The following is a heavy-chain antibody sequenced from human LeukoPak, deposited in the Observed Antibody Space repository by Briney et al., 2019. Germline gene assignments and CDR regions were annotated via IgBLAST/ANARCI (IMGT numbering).Heavy chain of an antibody. J-gene: IGHJ6*02. Sequence: PGGSLRLSCAASGFTFSSYGMHWVRQAPGKGLEWVAVISYDGSNKYYADSVKGRFTISRDNSKNTLYLQMNSLRAEDTAVYYCAKDRDCSSTSCYVESYYYYGMDVWGQGTTVTVSS. CDR1: GFTFSSYG. V-gene: IGHV3-30*18. D-gene: IGHD2-2*01. CDR2: ISYDGSNK. CDR3: AKDRDCSSTSCYVESYYYYGMDV.